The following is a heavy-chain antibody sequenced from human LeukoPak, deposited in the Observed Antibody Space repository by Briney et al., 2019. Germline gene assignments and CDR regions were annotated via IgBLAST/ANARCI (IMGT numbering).Heavy chain of an antibody. Sequence: PGGSLRLSCAASGIVLSTFSMNWVRQAPGKGLEWVSSISMGSNQIYYADSVKGRFTISRDNAGSSLYLQMNNLRAEDTAVYYCARLYTTSGYFGRPIDYWGQGTLVTVSS. D-gene: IGHD3-22*01. V-gene: IGHV3-21*01. J-gene: IGHJ4*02. CDR3: ARLYTTSGYFGRPIDY. CDR1: GIVLSTFS. CDR2: ISMGSNQI.